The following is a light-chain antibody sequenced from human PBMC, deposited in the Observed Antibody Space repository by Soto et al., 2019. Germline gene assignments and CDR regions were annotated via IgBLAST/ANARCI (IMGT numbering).Light chain of an antibody. CDR1: QSVSSRS. V-gene: IGKV3-20*01. CDR2: AAS. CDR3: QHYSSSRWT. J-gene: IGKJ1*01. Sequence: TLSCRASQSVSSRSLAWYQQKPGQAPRLLIYAASRRATGIPDRFSGGGSGTDFTVTISRLESEDFAVYYCQHYSSSRWTFGQGTKVDIK.